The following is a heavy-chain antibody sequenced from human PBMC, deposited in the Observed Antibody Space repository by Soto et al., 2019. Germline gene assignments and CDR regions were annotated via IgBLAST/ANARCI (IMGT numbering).Heavy chain of an antibody. CDR2: IFYSGRT. V-gene: IGHV4-31*03. CDR1: GGSISSGGYY. J-gene: IGHJ2*01. Sequence: QVQLQESGPGLVKPSQTLSLTCTVSGGSISSGGYYWSWIRQPPGKVLAWIGYIFYSGRTYYNPSLQSRVTISVDTSKNQFFLKLSSVTAADTAVYYCASWIVLPDWYFDLWGRGTLVTVSS. D-gene: IGHD3-22*01. CDR3: ASWIVLPDWYFDL.